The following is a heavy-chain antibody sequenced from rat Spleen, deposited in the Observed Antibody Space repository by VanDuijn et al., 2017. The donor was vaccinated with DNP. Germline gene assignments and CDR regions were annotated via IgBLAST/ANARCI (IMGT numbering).Heavy chain of an antibody. Sequence: EVQLVESGGDLVQPGRSLKLSCVASGFTFNNYWMTWIRQVPGKGLEWIASITSSGGSTYYHDSMKGRFIISSDNAKNTLYLQVSSLRSEDTATYYCARDYGSYPYYFDYWGQGVMVTVSS. V-gene: IGHV5-31*01. CDR3: ARDYGSYPYYFDY. CDR1: GFTFNNYW. CDR2: ITSSGGST. J-gene: IGHJ2*01. D-gene: IGHD1-3*01.